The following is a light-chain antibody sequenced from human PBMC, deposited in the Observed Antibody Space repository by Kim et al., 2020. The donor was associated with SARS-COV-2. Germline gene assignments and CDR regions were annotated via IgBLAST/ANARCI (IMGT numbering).Light chain of an antibody. Sequence: QSALTQPASVSGSPGQSITISCTGTSSDVGTSSFVSWYQQHPGKAPKLMIYEATKRPSGVSDRFSASKSGNTASLTISGLQAEDEADYYCCSSVGDSGYVFGSGTKVTVL. CDR1: SSDVGTSSF. J-gene: IGLJ1*01. CDR2: EAT. V-gene: IGLV2-23*01. CDR3: CSSVGDSGYV.